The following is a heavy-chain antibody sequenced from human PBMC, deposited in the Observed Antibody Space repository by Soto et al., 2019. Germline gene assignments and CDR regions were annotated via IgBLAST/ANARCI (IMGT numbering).Heavy chain of an antibody. Sequence: EVQLLESGGGLVQPGGSLRLSCAASGFTFSSYAMRWVRQAPGKGLEWVSAISGSGDSTYYADSVKGRFTISRDNSKNTLDLQMNRLRAEDTAVYYWAKGAHGLYFGYLGQGTLGTVSS. CDR2: ISGSGDST. CDR1: GFTFSSYA. CDR3: AKGAHGLYFGY. J-gene: IGHJ4*02. D-gene: IGHD3-16*01. V-gene: IGHV3-23*01.